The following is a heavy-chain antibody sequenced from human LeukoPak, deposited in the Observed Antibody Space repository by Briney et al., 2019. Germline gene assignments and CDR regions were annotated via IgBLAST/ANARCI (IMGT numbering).Heavy chain of an antibody. Sequence: PSETLSLTCTVSGGSIRSYYWSWIRQPPGKGLEWIGYIYYSGSTNYNPSLKSRVTISVDTSKNQFSLKLSSVTAADTAVYYCARYSGSYWDYYYGMDVWGQGTTVTVSS. J-gene: IGHJ6*02. V-gene: IGHV4-59*01. CDR3: ARYSGSYWDYYYGMDV. CDR2: IYYSGST. D-gene: IGHD1-26*01. CDR1: GGSIRSYY.